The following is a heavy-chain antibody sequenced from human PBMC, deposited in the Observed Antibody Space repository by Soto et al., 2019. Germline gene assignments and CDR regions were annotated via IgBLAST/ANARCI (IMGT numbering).Heavy chain of an antibody. V-gene: IGHV1-69*06. CDR3: AQILDCSGGSCYRPRFDY. CDR2: IIPIFGTA. CDR1: GGTFSSYA. Sequence: SVKVSCKASGGTFSSYAISWVRQAPGQGLEWMGGIIPIFGTANYAQKFQGRVTITADKSTSTAYMELSSLRSEDTAVYYCAQILDCSGGSCYRPRFDYCGQGTLVTVSS. D-gene: IGHD2-15*01. J-gene: IGHJ4*02.